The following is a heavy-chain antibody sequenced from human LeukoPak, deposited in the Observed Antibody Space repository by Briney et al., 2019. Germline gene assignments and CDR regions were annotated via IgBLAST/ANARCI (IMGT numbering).Heavy chain of an antibody. V-gene: IGHV4-61*02. J-gene: IGHJ4*02. Sequence: SETLSLTCTVSSGSISSSSYYWAWIRQPAGKGLEWIGRIYTSGSTNYNPSLKSRVTMSVDTSKNQFSLKLSSVTAADTAVYYCARDRYYYDSSGYYYFDYWGQGTLVTVSS. D-gene: IGHD3-22*01. CDR1: SGSISSSSYY. CDR3: ARDRYYYDSSGYYYFDY. CDR2: IYTSGST.